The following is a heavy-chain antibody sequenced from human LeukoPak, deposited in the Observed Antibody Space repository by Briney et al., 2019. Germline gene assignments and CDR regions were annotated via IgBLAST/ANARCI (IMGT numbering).Heavy chain of an antibody. CDR2: IYHSGST. V-gene: IGHV4-38-2*02. CDR1: GNSISSGDNY. D-gene: IGHD5-18*01. J-gene: IGHJ4*02. Sequence: SQTLSLTCTVSGNSISSGDNYWSWIRQPAGKGLEWIGSIYHSGSTYYNPSLKSRVTISVDTSKNQFSLKLSSVTAADTAVYYCARGIGYSYGQGGDYWGQGTLVTVSS. CDR3: ARGIGYSYGQGGDY.